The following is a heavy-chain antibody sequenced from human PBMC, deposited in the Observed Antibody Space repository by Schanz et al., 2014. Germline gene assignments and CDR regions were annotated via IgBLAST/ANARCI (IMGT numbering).Heavy chain of an antibody. D-gene: IGHD6-19*01. J-gene: IGHJ3*01. CDR1: GFRFKTYE. CDR2: ISPSGDT. V-gene: IGHV3-13*01. Sequence: EAQLVESGGGLVQPGGSLRLSCAVSGFRFKTYEMNWVRQVRGKGLEWVSSISPSGDTHYLASVKGRFTISRENAKSSLYLQMDHLRVEDTAAYYCAGAAVGFIVDAFDLWGRGTMVIVSS. CDR3: AGAAVGFIVDAFDL.